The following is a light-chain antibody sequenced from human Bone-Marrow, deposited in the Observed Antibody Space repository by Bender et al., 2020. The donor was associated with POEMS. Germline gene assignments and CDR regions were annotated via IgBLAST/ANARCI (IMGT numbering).Light chain of an antibody. CDR1: SSDVGSYNL. Sequence: QSALTQPASVSGSPGQSITISCTGTSSDVGSYNLVSWYQHHPGKAPKLMIYDVSRRPSGVPDRFSGSKSGNTASLTIAGLQAEDEADYYCCSYAGSSTFYVFGTGTKVTVL. CDR2: DVS. CDR3: CSYAGSSTFYV. J-gene: IGLJ1*01. V-gene: IGLV2-23*02.